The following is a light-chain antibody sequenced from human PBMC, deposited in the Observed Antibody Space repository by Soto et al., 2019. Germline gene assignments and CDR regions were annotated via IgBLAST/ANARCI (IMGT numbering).Light chain of an antibody. Sequence: QSALTQPRSVSGSPGQSVTISCTGTTGYVGAYNFVSWYQLHPGKAPKLMIYDASKRPSGVPNRFSASKSGNTASLTISGLQADDEADYYCCSYAGSFTWVFGGGTKLTVL. V-gene: IGLV2-11*01. CDR1: TGYVGAYNF. CDR3: CSYAGSFTWV. J-gene: IGLJ3*02. CDR2: DAS.